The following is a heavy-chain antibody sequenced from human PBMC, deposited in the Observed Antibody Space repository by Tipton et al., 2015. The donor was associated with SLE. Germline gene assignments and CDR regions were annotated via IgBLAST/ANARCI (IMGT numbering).Heavy chain of an antibody. V-gene: IGHV4-31*03. CDR2: IYYSGST. CDR3: ASKDGYNSPVAFDI. Sequence: TLSLTCTVSGGSISSGGYYWSWISQHPGKGLEWIGYIYYSGSTYYNPSLKSRVTISVDTSKNQFSLKLSSVTAADTAVYYCASKDGYNSPVAFDIWGQGTMVTVPS. CDR1: GGSISSGGYY. J-gene: IGHJ3*02. D-gene: IGHD5-24*01.